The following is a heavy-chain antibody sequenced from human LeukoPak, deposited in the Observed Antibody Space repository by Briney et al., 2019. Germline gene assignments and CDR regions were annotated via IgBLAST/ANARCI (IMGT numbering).Heavy chain of an antibody. CDR3: AKASRVSNADAVL. CDR2: ISAPGART. CDR1: GFTFTTYA. Sequence: PGGSLRLSCVASGFTFTTYAMSWVRQAPGRGLEWVSTISAPGARTYYADSVKGRFTISRDESRNTVYLQLNNLRLEDTAVYYCAKASRVSNADAVLWGQGTLVTVSS. J-gene: IGHJ4*02. V-gene: IGHV3-23*01. D-gene: IGHD1-1*01.